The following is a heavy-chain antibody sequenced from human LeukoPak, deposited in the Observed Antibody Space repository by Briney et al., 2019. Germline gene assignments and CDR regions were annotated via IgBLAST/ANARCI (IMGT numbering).Heavy chain of an antibody. D-gene: IGHD6-25*01. J-gene: IGHJ4*02. CDR1: GFTFSSYA. V-gene: IGHV4-34*01. CDR2: INHSGST. Sequence: PGGSLRLSCAASGFTFSSYAMSWIRQPPGKGLEWIGEINHSGSTNYNPSLKSRVTISVDTSKNQFSLKLSSVTAADTAVYYCARERRRDLDYWGQGTLVTVSS. CDR3: ARERRRDLDY.